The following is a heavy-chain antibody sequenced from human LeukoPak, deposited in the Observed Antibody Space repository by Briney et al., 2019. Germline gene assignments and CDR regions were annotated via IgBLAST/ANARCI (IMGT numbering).Heavy chain of an antibody. J-gene: IGHJ6*02. V-gene: IGHV3-30*18. Sequence: GRSLRLSCAPSGCTFSRHGMHWVRQAPGKGLEWVAVISYDGSNKYYADSVKGRFTISRDNSKNTLYLQMNSLRAEDTAVYYCAKDSSYSSQSYGMDVWGQGTTVTVSS. D-gene: IGHD4-11*01. CDR3: AKDSSYSSQSYGMDV. CDR2: ISYDGSNK. CDR1: GCTFSRHG.